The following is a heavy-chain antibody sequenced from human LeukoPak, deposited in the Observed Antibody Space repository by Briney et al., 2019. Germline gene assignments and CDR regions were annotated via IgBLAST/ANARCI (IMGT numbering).Heavy chain of an antibody. J-gene: IGHJ4*02. Sequence: GGSLRLSCAASGFTFSSYGMHWVRQAPGKGLEWVAVIWYDGSNKYYADSVKGRFTISRDNSKNTLYLQMNSLRAEDTAVYYCARDLCSGGSCYSVPDYWGQGTLVTVSS. V-gene: IGHV3-33*01. CDR2: IWYDGSNK. CDR1: GFTFSSYG. D-gene: IGHD2-15*01. CDR3: ARDLCSGGSCYSVPDY.